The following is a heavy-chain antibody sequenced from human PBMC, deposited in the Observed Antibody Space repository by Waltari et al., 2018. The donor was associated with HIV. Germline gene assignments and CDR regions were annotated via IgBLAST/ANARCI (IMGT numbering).Heavy chain of an antibody. CDR1: GFTFSFYW. J-gene: IGHJ6*02. CDR2: IKSDGSSI. CDR3: VRDRPGRGLEFGSGRSPQYYSYGMDV. V-gene: IGHV3-74*03. D-gene: IGHD3-10*01. Sequence: EVQLVESGGDLVHPGGSLSLSCAASGFTFSFYWMHWVRQAPGKGLEWVSRIKSDGSSITYAASVKGRFSMSRDNSKNTVHLLMNSLRVEDTAVYYCVRDRPGRGLEFGSGRSPQYYSYGMDVWGRGTTVTVSS.